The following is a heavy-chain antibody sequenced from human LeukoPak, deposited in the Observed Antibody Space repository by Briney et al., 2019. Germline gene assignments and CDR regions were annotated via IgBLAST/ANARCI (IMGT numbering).Heavy chain of an antibody. CDR1: GFTFRNFW. CDR3: ARDGDGLIFPTDS. J-gene: IGHJ4*02. D-gene: IGHD2-21*01. CDR2: MNEEASRI. Sequence: GGSMRLSSAASGFTFRNFWMSWVRQAPGKGLEWVANMNEEASRIYYLDSVKGRFTISRDNAKNSLFLQMNSLRAEDTAVYYCARDGDGLIFPTDSRGQGTLVTVSS. V-gene: IGHV3-7*01.